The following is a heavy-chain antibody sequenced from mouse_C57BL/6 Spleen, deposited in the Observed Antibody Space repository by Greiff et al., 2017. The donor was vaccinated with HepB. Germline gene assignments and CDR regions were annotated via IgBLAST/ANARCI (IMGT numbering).Heavy chain of an antibody. D-gene: IGHD2-4*01. CDR3: ARRGLRGAWFAY. V-gene: IGHV5-4*01. CDR1: GFTFSSYA. J-gene: IGHJ3*01. CDR2: ISDGGSYT. Sequence: EVQRVESGGGLVKPGGSLKLSCAASGFTFSSYAMSWVRQTPEKRLEWVATISDGGSYTYYPDNVKGRFTISRDNAKNNLYLQMSHLKSEDTAMYYCARRGLRGAWFAYWGRGTLVTGSA.